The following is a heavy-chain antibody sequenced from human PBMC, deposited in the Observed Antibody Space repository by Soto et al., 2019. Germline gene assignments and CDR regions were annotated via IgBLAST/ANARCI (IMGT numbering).Heavy chain of an antibody. CDR3: ARELSYSGSYYEPLVYYGMDV. J-gene: IGHJ6*02. D-gene: IGHD1-26*01. CDR2: IGTAGDT. Sequence: GGSLRLSCAASGFTFSSYDMHWVRQATGKGLEWVSAIGTAGDTYYPGSVKGRFTISRENAKNSLYLQMNSLRAEDTAVYYCARELSYSGSYYEPLVYYGMDVWGQGTTVTVSS. V-gene: IGHV3-13*01. CDR1: GFTFSSYD.